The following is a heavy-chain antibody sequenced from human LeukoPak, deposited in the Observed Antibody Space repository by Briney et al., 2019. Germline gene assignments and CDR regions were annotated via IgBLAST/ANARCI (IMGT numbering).Heavy chain of an antibody. CDR1: GYTFTSYG. J-gene: IGHJ3*02. Sequence: ASVKASCKASGYTFTSYGISWVRQAPGQGLEWMGWISAYNGNTNYAQKLQGRVTMTTDTSTSTAYMELRSLRSDDTAVYYCASLNYCSSTSCYSAFDIWGQGTMVTVSS. V-gene: IGHV1-18*01. CDR3: ASLNYCSSTSCYSAFDI. CDR2: ISAYNGNT. D-gene: IGHD2-2*02.